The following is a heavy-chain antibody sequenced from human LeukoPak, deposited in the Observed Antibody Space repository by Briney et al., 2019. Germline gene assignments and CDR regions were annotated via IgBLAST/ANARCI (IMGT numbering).Heavy chain of an antibody. CDR1: GYTFNSYG. D-gene: IGHD3-16*02. V-gene: IGHV1-69*13. J-gene: IGHJ4*02. Sequence: GASVKVSCKASGYTFNSYGISWVRQAPGQGLEWMGGIIPIFDTANYAQKFQGRVTLTADESTSTAYMELISLRSEDTAVYYCASGDYVWGTYRYLDYWGQGTLVTVSS. CDR3: ASGDYVWGTYRYLDY. CDR2: IIPIFDTA.